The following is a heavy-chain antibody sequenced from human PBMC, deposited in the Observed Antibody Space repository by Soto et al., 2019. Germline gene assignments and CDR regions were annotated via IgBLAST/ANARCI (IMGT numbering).Heavy chain of an antibody. D-gene: IGHD1-26*01. V-gene: IGHV3-72*01. CDR1: GFSFSDYF. CDR2: IRKKVNSYST. Sequence: GGSLRLSCAASGFSFSDYFMDWVRQPPGKGLEWIARIRKKVNSYSTEYAPSVKGRFTISRDDSKNSLYLQMDSLKTEDTAVYYCSRDSAKYDFDYCGQGILVTVS. CDR3: SRDSAKYDFDY. J-gene: IGHJ4*02.